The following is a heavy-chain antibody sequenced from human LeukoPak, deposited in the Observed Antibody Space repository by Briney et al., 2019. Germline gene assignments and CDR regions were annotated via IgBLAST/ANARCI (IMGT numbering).Heavy chain of an antibody. V-gene: IGHV4-59*01. D-gene: IGHD5-18*01. CDR3: ARGGDTAMVLN. J-gene: IGHJ4*02. CDR2: TYYSGST. Sequence: PSETLSLTCTVSGGSISRYYWRWIRQPPGKGLEWIGYTYYSGSTNYNPSLKSRVTISVDTSKNQFSLKLSSVNATDTAVYYCARGGDTAMVLNWGQGTLVTVSS. CDR1: GGSISRYY.